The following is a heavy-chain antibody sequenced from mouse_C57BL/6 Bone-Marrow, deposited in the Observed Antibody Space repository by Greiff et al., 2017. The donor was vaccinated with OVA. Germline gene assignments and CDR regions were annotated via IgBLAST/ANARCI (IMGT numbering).Heavy chain of an antibody. V-gene: IGHV1-59*01. CDR3: ARLTTVVSYYFDY. CDR1: GYTFTSYW. CDR2: IDPSDSYT. D-gene: IGHD1-1*01. J-gene: IGHJ2*01. Sequence: QVQLQQSGAELVRPGPSVKLSCKASGYTFTSYWMHWVKQRPGQGLEWIGVIDPSDSYTNYNQKFKGKATLTVDTSSSTDYMQLSSLTSEDSAVYYCARLTTVVSYYFDYWGQGTTLTVSS.